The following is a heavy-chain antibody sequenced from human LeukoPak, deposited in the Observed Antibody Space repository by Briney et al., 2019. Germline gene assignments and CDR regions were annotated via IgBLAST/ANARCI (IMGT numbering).Heavy chain of an antibody. CDR3: ASVDVGFALLLRY. V-gene: IGHV4-34*01. D-gene: IGHD2-15*01. J-gene: IGHJ4*02. CDR1: GGSFSGYY. Sequence: SETLSLTCAVYGGSFSGYYWSWIRQPPGKGLEWIGEINHSGSTNYNPSLKSRVTISVDTSKNQFSLKPSSVTAADTAVYYCASVDVGFALLLRYWGQGTLVTVSS. CDR2: INHSGST.